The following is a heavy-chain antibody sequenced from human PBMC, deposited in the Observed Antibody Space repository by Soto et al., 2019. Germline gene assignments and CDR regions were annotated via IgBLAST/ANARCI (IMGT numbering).Heavy chain of an antibody. D-gene: IGHD3-3*01. CDR1: GGSIISGDYY. V-gene: IGHV4-30-4*01. CDR3: ARELTIFGVVIKRGAFDI. Sequence: PSETLSLTCTVSGGSIISGDYYFIWIRQPPWNGLEWIGYIYYSGSTYYNPSLKSRVTISLDTSKNQFSLKLRSVTAADTAVYYCARELTIFGVVIKRGAFDIWGQGTTVTVSS. CDR2: IYYSGST. J-gene: IGHJ3*02.